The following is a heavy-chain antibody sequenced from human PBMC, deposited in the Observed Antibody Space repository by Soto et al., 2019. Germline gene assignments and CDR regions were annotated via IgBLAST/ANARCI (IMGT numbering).Heavy chain of an antibody. V-gene: IGHV3-9*01. J-gene: IGHJ3*02. CDR2: INWNSGSR. Sequence: GGSLRLSXAASGFTFDDYAMHWVRQAPGKGLEWVSSINWNSGSRAYADSVKGRFTISRDNAKNSLYLQMNSLRVEDTALYYCAKDVGLGDSAFDIWGQGTMVTVSS. CDR3: AKDVGLGDSAFDI. CDR1: GFTFDDYA.